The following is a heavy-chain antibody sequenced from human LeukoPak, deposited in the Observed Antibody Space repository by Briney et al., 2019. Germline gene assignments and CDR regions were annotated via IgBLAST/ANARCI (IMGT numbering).Heavy chain of an antibody. CDR2: IYSDGST. V-gene: IGHV3-66*01. D-gene: IGHD6-13*01. CDR1: GFTVSSNY. CDR3: ARAGYSSSWYPGFGRLFDY. J-gene: IGHJ4*02. Sequence: PGGSLRLSCAASGFTVSSNYMSWVRQAPGKGLEWVSVIYSDGSTYYADSVKGRFTISRDNSKNTLYLQMNSLRAEDTAVYYCARAGYSSSWYPGFGRLFDYWGQGTLVTVSS.